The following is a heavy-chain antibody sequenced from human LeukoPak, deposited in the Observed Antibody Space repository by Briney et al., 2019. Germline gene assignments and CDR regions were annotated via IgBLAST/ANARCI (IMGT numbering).Heavy chain of an antibody. V-gene: IGHV1-18*01. J-gene: IGHJ4*02. Sequence: ASVKVSCKASGYTFTSYGISWVRQAPGQGLEWMGWISAYNGNTNYAQKLQGRVTMTTDTSTSTAYMELRSLRSDDTAVYYCARRGSYYDFWSGYFDYWGQGTLVTVSS. CDR1: GYTFTSYG. D-gene: IGHD3-3*01. CDR3: ARRGSYYDFWSGYFDY. CDR2: ISAYNGNT.